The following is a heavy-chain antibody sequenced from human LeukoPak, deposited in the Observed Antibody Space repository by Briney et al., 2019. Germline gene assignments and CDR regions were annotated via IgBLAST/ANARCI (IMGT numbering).Heavy chain of an antibody. V-gene: IGHV3-23*01. J-gene: IGHJ5*02. CDR2: ISGSGGST. CDR3: AKDRAAAAGTDWFDP. D-gene: IGHD6-13*01. Sequence: GGYLRRYCAASGFTFSSYAMSWVRQAPGKGLEWFSAISGSGGSTYYADSVKGRFTISRDNSKNTLYLQMNSLRAEDTAVYYCAKDRAAAAGTDWFDPWGQGTLVTVSS. CDR1: GFTFSSYA.